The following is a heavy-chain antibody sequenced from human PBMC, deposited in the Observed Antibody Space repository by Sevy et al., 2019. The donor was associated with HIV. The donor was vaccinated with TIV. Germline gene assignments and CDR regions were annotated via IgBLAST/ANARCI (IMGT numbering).Heavy chain of an antibody. CDR3: ARDRGSNPRYYYYGMDV. CDR1: GFTFSSYS. Sequence: GGSLRLSCAASGFTFSSYSMNWVRQAPGKGLEWVSSISSSSSYIYYADSVKGRFTISRDNAKNSLYLQMNSLRAEATAVYYCARDRGSNPRYYYYGMDVWGQGTTVTVSS. J-gene: IGHJ6*02. D-gene: IGHD5-12*01. V-gene: IGHV3-21*01. CDR2: ISSSSSYI.